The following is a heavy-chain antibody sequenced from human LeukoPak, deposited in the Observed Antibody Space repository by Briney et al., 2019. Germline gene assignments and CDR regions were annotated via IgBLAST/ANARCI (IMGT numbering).Heavy chain of an antibody. D-gene: IGHD6-19*01. J-gene: IGHJ2*01. CDR3: ARAWLVQTGYFDL. CDR2: INHSGST. Sequence: PSETLSLTCAVYGGSFSGYYWSWIRQPPGQGLEWIGEINHSGSTNYNPSLKSRVTISVDTSKNQFSLKLSSVTAADTAVYYCARAWLVQTGYFDLWGRGTLVTVSS. CDR1: GGSFSGYY. V-gene: IGHV4-34*01.